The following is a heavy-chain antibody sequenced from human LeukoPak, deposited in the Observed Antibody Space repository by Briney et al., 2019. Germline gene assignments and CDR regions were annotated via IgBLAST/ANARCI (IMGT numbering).Heavy chain of an antibody. J-gene: IGHJ4*02. D-gene: IGHD6-6*01. Sequence: SETLSLTCTVSVGSISSSSYYCGWIRQPPGKGLEWIGSIYYSGSTYYNPCLKSRVTISVDTSKNQFSLKLSSVTAADTAVYYCASIGTRSEYYWGQGTLVTVSS. CDR2: IYYSGST. CDR1: VGSISSSSYY. V-gene: IGHV4-39*01. CDR3: ASIGTRSEYY.